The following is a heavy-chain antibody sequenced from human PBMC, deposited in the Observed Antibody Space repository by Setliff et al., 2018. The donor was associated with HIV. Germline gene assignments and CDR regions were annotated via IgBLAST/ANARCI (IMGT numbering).Heavy chain of an antibody. CDR1: VGSFSGHY. D-gene: IGHD1-26*01. J-gene: IGHJ6*03. CDR2: TNPSGST. Sequence: PSETLSLTCAVYVGSFSGHYWIWIRQPPGKGLEWIGETNPSGSTKYNPSLKSRVTISVDRSKNQLSLKLTSVTAADTAVYYCARGQDLGATWTGYYYYYMDVWGKGTTVTVSS. V-gene: IGHV4-34*01. CDR3: ARGQDLGATWTGYYYYYMDV.